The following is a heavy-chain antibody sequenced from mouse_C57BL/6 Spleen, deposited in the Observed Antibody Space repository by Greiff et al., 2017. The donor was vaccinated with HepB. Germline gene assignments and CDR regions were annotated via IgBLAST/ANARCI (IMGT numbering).Heavy chain of an antibody. CDR1: GYTFTSYW. Sequence: QVHVKQPGTELLKPGASVKLSCKASGYTFTSYWMHWVKQRPGQGLEWIGNINPSNGGTNYNEKFKSKATLTVDKSSSTAYMQLSSRTSEDSAVYYCARSRVYYGTHYFATHCWGESTS. V-gene: IGHV1-53*01. J-gene: IGHJ4*01. CDR3: ARSRVYYGTHYFATHC. D-gene: IGHD2-1*01. CDR2: INPSNGGT.